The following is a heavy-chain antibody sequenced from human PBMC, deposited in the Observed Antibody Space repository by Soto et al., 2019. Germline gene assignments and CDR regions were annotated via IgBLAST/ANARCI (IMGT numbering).Heavy chain of an antibody. CDR1: VGTFSSYA. Sequence: SVKVSCKASVGTFSSYAISWVRQAPGQGLEWMGGIIPIFGTVNYAQKFQGRVTITADESTSTAYMELSSLRSEDTAVYYCARVDSAQNYYDSSGYYYYYYGMDVWGQGTTVTVSS. D-gene: IGHD3-22*01. CDR2: IIPIFGTV. J-gene: IGHJ6*02. V-gene: IGHV1-69*13. CDR3: ARVDSAQNYYDSSGYYYYYYGMDV.